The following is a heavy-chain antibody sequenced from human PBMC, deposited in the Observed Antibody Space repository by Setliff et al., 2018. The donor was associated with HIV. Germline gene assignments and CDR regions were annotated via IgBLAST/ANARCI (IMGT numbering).Heavy chain of an antibody. J-gene: IGHJ5*02. CDR1: GGSISSYY. D-gene: IGHD3-10*01. CDR2: IFATGDT. CDR3: ARRIDNSGSFPDKNWFDT. Sequence: PSETLSLTCTVSGGSISSYYWSWIRQPPGKGLEWIGFIFATGDTKYNPSLQSRVSMSLDTSKNLFSLKLTSVTAADTAVYYCARRIDNSGSFPDKNWFDTWGQGSLVTVSS. V-gene: IGHV4-4*09.